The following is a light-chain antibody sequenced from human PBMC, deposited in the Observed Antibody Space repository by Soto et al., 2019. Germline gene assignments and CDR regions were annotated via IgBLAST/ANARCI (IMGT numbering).Light chain of an antibody. J-gene: IGKJ2*01. V-gene: IGKV3-20*01. CDR1: QTVTNSY. Sequence: EIVLTQSPGTLSLSPGERATLSCRASQTVTNSYLAWYQQKPGQAPRLLIYAASNRATAIPDRFSGSGSGTDFTLTISRLEPEDFAVYYCQQYGTPPYTFGRGPSWRSN. CDR3: QQYGTPPYT. CDR2: AAS.